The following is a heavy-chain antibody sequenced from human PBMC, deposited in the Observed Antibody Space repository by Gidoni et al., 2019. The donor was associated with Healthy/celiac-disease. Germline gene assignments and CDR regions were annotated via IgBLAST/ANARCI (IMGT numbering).Heavy chain of an antibody. D-gene: IGHD4-17*01. V-gene: IGHV6-1*01. CDR2: TYYRSKWYN. CDR3: ARDNYGGNDNLQYYFDY. CDR1: GDSVSSTSAA. J-gene: IGHJ4*02. Sequence: QVQLQQSGPGLVKPSQNLSLTCAISGDSVSSTSAAWNWIRQSPSRGLEWLGRTYYRSKWYNDYAVSVKSRITINPDTSKNQFSLQLNSVTPEDTAVYYCARDNYGGNDNLQYYFDYWGQGTLVTVSS.